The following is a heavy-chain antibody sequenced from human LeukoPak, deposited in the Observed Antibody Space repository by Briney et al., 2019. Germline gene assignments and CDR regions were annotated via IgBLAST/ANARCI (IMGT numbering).Heavy chain of an antibody. D-gene: IGHD6-13*01. CDR3: AKGGQYGSSWYLIDY. CDR1: GFTFGDYA. CDR2: VSGSGDST. Sequence: PGGSLRLSCTASGFTFGDYAMSWVRQAPGRGLEWVSTVSGSGDSTYFADSVKGRFTISRDNSKNTLFLQMNSLRAEDTAVYYCAKGGQYGSSWYLIDYWGLGTLVTVSS. J-gene: IGHJ4*02. V-gene: IGHV3-23*01.